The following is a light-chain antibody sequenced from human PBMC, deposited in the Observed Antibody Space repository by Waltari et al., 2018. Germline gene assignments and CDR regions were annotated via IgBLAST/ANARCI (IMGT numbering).Light chain of an antibody. Sequence: EIVMTQSTATLSVSPGERATLASRASQSVSSNLAWYQQKPGQAPRLLIYCASTRATGIPARFSGSGSGTEFTLTISSLQSEDFAVYYCQQYNNWPLYTFGQGTKLEIK. CDR1: QSVSSN. CDR2: CAS. CDR3: QQYNNWPLYT. J-gene: IGKJ2*01. V-gene: IGKV3-15*01.